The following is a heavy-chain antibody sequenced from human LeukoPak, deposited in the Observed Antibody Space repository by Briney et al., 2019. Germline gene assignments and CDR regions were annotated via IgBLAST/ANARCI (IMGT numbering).Heavy chain of an antibody. V-gene: IGHV4-59*01. Sequence: SETLSLTCTVSDASISGYYWSWIRQPPGKGLEWIGYISYSGSTNFNPSLKSRVTISVDTSKNQFSLKLSSVTAADTAVYYCAREGTAGTNLNWFDPWGQGTLVTVSS. CDR2: ISYSGST. D-gene: IGHD1-1*01. CDR1: DASISGYY. J-gene: IGHJ5*02. CDR3: AREGTAGTNLNWFDP.